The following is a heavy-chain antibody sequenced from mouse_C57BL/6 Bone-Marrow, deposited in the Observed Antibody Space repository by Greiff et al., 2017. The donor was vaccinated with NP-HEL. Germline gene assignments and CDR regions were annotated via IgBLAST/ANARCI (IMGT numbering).Heavy chain of an antibody. Sequence: QVQLKESGPELVKPGASVKISCKASGYAFSSSWMNWVKQRPGKGLEWIGRIYPGDGDTNYNGKFKGKATLTADKSSSTAYMQLSSLPSEYSAVYFCARYGIYDGYYLYFDVWGTGTTVTVSS. CDR2: IYPGDGDT. CDR3: ARYGIYDGYYLYFDV. J-gene: IGHJ1*03. D-gene: IGHD2-3*01. V-gene: IGHV1-82*01. CDR1: GYAFSSSW.